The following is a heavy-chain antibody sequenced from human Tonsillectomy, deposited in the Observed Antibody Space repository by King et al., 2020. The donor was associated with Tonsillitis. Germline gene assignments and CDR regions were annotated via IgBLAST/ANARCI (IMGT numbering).Heavy chain of an antibody. CDR1: GFTVSFNY. CDR3: ARDPAAAAIFDY. D-gene: IGHD6-13*01. J-gene: IGHJ4*02. V-gene: IGHV3-66*01. Sequence: VQLVESGGGLVQPGGSLRLSCAASGFTVSFNYMSWGRQAPGKGLEWVSVIYTGGSTYYADSVKGRFSISRDNSKNTLYLQMNSLRAEDTAVYYCARDPAAAAIFDYWGQGTLVTVSS. CDR2: IYTGGST.